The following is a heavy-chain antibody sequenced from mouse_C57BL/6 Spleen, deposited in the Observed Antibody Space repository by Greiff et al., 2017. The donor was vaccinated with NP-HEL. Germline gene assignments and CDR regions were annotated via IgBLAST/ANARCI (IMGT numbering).Heavy chain of an antibody. CDR1: GFTFSNYW. V-gene: IGHV6-3*01. Sequence: EVMLVESGGGLVQPGGSMKLSCVASGFTFSNYWMNWVRQSPEKGLEWVAQIRLKSDNYATHYAESVKGRFTISRDDSKSSVYLQMNNLRAEDTGIYYCTGEEDDYWYFDVWGTGTTVTVSS. CDR3: TGEEDDYWYFDV. CDR2: IRLKSDNYAT. J-gene: IGHJ1*03.